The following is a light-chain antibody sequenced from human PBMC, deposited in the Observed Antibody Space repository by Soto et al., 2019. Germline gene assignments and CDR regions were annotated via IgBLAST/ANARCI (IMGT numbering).Light chain of an antibody. V-gene: IGLV2-23*01. J-gene: IGLJ2*01. CDR2: EGS. CDR1: SSDVGSYNL. CDR3: CSYAGSSKLVA. Sequence: QSVLSQPASVSGSPGQSITLSCTGSSSDVGSYNLVSWYQHHPGKAPKLMIYEGSKRPSGVSNRFSGSKSGNTASLTISGLQTEDEADYYCCSYAGSSKLVAFGGGTKLTVL.